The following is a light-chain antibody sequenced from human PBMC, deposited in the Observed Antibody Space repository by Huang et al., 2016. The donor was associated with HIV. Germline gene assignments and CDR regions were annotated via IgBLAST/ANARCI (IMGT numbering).Light chain of an antibody. CDR1: QSLLYRSNNKNY. V-gene: IGKV4-1*01. CDR3: QQFYSTPIT. CDR2: CAS. Sequence: DIVMTQSPDSLAVSLGERATINCKSSQSLLYRSNNKNYLAWYQQKPGQPPKLLSYCASTRESGVPDRFSGSGSGTDFTLTISSLQAEDVAVYHCQQFYSTPITFGQGTRLEIK. J-gene: IGKJ5*01.